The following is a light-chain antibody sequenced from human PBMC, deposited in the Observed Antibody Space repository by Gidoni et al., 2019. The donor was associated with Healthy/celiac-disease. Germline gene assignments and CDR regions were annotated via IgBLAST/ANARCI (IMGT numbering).Light chain of an antibody. Sequence: EIHMTQSPSSLSASVGDRVTIPCQASQYISNFLNWYQQKPGKAPKLLIYSESNLETGVPSRFSGSGSWTDVTFTISSLNSEDNATHYCKHYAIFGGGTKVEIK. CDR3: KHYAI. V-gene: IGKV1-33*01. CDR1: QYISNF. J-gene: IGKJ4*01. CDR2: SES.